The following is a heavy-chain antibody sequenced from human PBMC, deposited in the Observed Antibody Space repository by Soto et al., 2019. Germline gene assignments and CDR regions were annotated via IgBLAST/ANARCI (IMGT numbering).Heavy chain of an antibody. V-gene: IGHV4-34*01. D-gene: IGHD3-22*01. CDR2: INHSGRV. J-gene: IGHJ5*01. CDR1: GGCVSGHS. Sequence: SETLALTCAVYGGCVSGHSGTWIRQSPGEGLEWIGDINHSGRVNYSPSLKSRVTISLDTSKNQFSLTLSAVTAADTAMYYCSTRAYDTNGYYRFDPWGQGTLVTVSS. CDR3: STRAYDTNGYYRFDP.